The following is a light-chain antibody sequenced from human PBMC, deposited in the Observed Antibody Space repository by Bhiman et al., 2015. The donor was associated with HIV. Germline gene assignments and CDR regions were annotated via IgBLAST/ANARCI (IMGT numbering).Light chain of an antibody. Sequence: QSVLTQPPSVSGAPGQRVTISCTGSSSNIGTDSGVHWYQQIPGEAPKLIIYDNTQRPSGVPDRFSASKSGTSASLAITGLQAEDEADYYCAAWVDSLNGHVVFGGGTNLTVL. CDR2: DNT. CDR1: SSNIGTDSG. CDR3: AAWVDSLNGHVV. V-gene: IGLV1-50*01. J-gene: IGLJ2*01.